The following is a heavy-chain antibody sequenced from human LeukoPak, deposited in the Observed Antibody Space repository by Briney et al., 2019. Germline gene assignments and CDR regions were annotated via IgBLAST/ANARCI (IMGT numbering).Heavy chain of an antibody. CDR2: ISSSSSYI. CDR1: GFTFSSYS. CDR3: AREGYVPSGSREAYYYYGMDV. D-gene: IGHD6-13*01. V-gene: IGHV3-21*01. J-gene: IGHJ6*04. Sequence: GGSLRLSCAASGFTFSSYSMNWVRQAPGKGLEWVSSISSSSSYIYYADSVKGRFTISRDNAKNSLYLQMNTLRDEDTAVYYCAREGYVPSGSREAYYYYGMDVWGKGTTVTVSS.